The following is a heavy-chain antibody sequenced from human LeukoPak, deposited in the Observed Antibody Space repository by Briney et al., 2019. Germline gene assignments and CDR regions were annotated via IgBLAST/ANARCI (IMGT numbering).Heavy chain of an antibody. J-gene: IGHJ5*02. CDR1: GGSISSYY. V-gene: IGHV4-59*12. D-gene: IGHD5-18*01. CDR2: IYYSGST. Sequence: SETLSLTCTVSGGSISSYYLSWIRQPAGKGLEWIGYIYYSGSTNYNPSLKSRVTISVDTSKNQFSLKLSSVTAADTAVYYCARRLRRVGWFDPWGQGTLVTVSS. CDR3: ARRLRRVGWFDP.